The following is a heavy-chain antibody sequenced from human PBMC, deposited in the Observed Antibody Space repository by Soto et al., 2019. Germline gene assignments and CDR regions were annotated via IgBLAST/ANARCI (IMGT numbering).Heavy chain of an antibody. J-gene: IGHJ4*02. Sequence: ASVKVSCKASGGTFSSYAISWVRQAPGQGLEWMGGIIPIFGTANYAQKFQGRVTITADESTSTAYMELSSLRSEDTAVYYCARAGHSSSSGSYFGYWGQGXLVTVYS. CDR3: ARAGHSSSSGSYFGY. CDR2: IIPIFGTA. V-gene: IGHV1-69*13. D-gene: IGHD6-6*01. CDR1: GGTFSSYA.